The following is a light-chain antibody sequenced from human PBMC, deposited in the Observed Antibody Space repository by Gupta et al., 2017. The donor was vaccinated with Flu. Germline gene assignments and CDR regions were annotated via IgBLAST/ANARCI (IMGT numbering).Light chain of an antibody. V-gene: IGKV3-20*01. CDR3: QNYGSSPYT. J-gene: IGKJ2*01. Sequence: VFTHSPGTLSLSPGERATLSCRASQSVSSSYLAWYQQKPGQAPRLLIYGASSRATGIPDRCSGSGSGTDFTLTISRLEPEDFAMYYCQNYGSSPYTFGQGTKLEIK. CDR1: QSVSSSY. CDR2: GAS.